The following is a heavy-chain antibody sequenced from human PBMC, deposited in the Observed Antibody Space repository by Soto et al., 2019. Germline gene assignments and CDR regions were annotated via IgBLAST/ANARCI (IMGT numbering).Heavy chain of an antibody. V-gene: IGHV4-59*08. CDR2: ISYSGST. Sequence: KPSETLSLTCTVSGASISGYYWNWIRQPPGKGLEWIGFISYSGSTNYNPSLRSRVSMSIDTSKNQFSLKVSSVTAADTAMYYCARRSCTNGVCYAHFDSWGQGTLVTVSS. CDR3: ARRSCTNGVCYAHFDS. CDR1: GASISGYY. J-gene: IGHJ4*02. D-gene: IGHD2-8*01.